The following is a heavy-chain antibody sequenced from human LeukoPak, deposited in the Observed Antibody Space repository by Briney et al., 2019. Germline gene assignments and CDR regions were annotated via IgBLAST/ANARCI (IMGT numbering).Heavy chain of an antibody. D-gene: IGHD3-9*01. Sequence: LETLSLTCAVYGGSFSGYYWSWIRQPPGKGLEWIGEINHSGSTNYNPSLKSRVTISVDTSKNQFSLKLSSVTAADTAVYYCASWGDILTGYSPGAFDIWGQGTMVTVSS. J-gene: IGHJ3*02. V-gene: IGHV4-34*01. CDR2: INHSGST. CDR1: GGSFSGYY. CDR3: ASWGDILTGYSPGAFDI.